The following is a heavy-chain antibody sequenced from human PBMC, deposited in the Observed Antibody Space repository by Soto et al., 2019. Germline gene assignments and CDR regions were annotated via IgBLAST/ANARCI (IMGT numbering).Heavy chain of an antibody. CDR3: ARVAFRGYSYGPLDY. CDR1: GFTFSSYG. D-gene: IGHD5-18*01. CDR2: IWYDGSNK. Sequence: GGSLRLSCAASGFTFSSYGMHWVRQAPGKGLEWVAVIWYDGSNKYYADSVKGRFTTSRDNSKNTLYLQMNSLRAEDTAVYYCARVAFRGYSYGPLDYWGQGTLVTVSS. J-gene: IGHJ4*02. V-gene: IGHV3-33*01.